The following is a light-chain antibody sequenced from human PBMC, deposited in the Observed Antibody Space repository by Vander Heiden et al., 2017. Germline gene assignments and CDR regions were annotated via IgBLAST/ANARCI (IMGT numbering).Light chain of an antibody. CDR2: EVS. Sequence: QSALTQPASVSGPPGQSITIPCTGTSSAVGSCNLVAWYQQHPGKAPKLMIYEVSKRPSGVSNRFSGSKSGNTASRTISGLQAEDEADDYCCSYAGSSTPGVFGGGTKLTVL. V-gene: IGLV2-23*02. CDR1: SSAVGSCNL. CDR3: CSYAGSSTPGV. J-gene: IGLJ3*02.